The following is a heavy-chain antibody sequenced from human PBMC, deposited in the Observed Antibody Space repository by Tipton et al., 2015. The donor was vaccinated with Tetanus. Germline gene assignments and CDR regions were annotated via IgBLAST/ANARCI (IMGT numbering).Heavy chain of an antibody. CDR3: AKSVVTAIRSFHY. Sequence: SLRLSCAASGFTITNYAMSWVRQAPGKGLEWVSSLRGHLDNTYYADSVKGRFAISRDNSKNTLYLQMSSLRADDSAVYYCAKSVVTAIRSFHYCSHGAQVTVSS. J-gene: IGHJ4*01. CDR2: LRGHLDNT. CDR1: GFTITNYA. V-gene: IGHV3-23*01. D-gene: IGHD2-21*02.